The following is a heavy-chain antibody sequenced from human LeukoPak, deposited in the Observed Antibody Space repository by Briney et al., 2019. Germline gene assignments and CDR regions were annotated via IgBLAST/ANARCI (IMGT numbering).Heavy chain of an antibody. V-gene: IGHV4-30-2*01. Sequence: PSQTLSLTCTVSDGSISSGGYYWSWIRQPPGKGLEWIGDIYHSGSTYYNPSLKSRVTISVDRSTNQFSLKLSSVTAADTAVYYCARQPRVQAARLVEAVAFDIWGQGTMVTVSS. CDR3: ARQPRVQAARLVEAVAFDI. D-gene: IGHD6-6*01. CDR1: DGSISSGGYY. CDR2: IYHSGST. J-gene: IGHJ3*02.